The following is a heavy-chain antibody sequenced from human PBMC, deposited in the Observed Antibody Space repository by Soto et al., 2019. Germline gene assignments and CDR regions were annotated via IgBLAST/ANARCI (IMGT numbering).Heavy chain of an antibody. Sequence: SETLSLTXTVSGGSISSFYWSWIRQPPGKGLEWIGYIYYSGSTNYNPSLKSRVTISVDTSKNQFSLKLSSVTAADTAVYYCARASPSWEPKRYFDYWGQGTLVTVSS. V-gene: IGHV4-59*01. D-gene: IGHD1-26*01. CDR2: IYYSGST. J-gene: IGHJ4*02. CDR1: GGSISSFY. CDR3: ARASPSWEPKRYFDY.